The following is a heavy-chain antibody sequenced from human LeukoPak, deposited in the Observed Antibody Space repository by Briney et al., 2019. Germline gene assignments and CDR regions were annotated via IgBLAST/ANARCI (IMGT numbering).Heavy chain of an antibody. D-gene: IGHD3-3*01. CDR3: ARERKYYDLWSGYYTPRWYFDY. V-gene: IGHV4-34*01. CDR1: GGSFSGYY. Sequence: PSETLSLTCAVYGGSFSGYYWSWIRQPPGKGLEWIGEINHSGSTNYNPSLKSRVTISVDTSKNQFSLKLSSVTAADTAVYYCARERKYYDLWSGYYTPRWYFDYWGQGTLVTVSS. J-gene: IGHJ4*02. CDR2: INHSGST.